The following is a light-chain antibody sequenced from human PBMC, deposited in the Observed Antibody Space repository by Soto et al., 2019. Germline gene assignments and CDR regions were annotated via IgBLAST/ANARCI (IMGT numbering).Light chain of an antibody. CDR1: SGHSSYA. J-gene: IGLJ2*01. CDR2: LNSDGSH. CDR3: QTWGTGVPV. Sequence: QLVLTQSPSASASLGASVKLTCTLSSGHSSYAIAWHQQQPEKSPRYLMKLNSDGSHSKGDGIPDRFSGSSSGAERYLTISGLQSEDEADYYCQTWGTGVPVFGGGTKLTVL. V-gene: IGLV4-69*01.